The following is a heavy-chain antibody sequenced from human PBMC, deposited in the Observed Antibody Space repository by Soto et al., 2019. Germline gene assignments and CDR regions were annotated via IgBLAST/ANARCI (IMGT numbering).Heavy chain of an antibody. V-gene: IGHV1-46*01. Sequence: QVLLVQSGAEVKKPGASVKVSCKASGYTFTTYDMHWVRQAPGQGLGWMGKINPSGGSTSYAQKFQGRVTMTRDTSTSTVYMEVSSLRSEDTALYYCAKDYYASANWFDSWGQGTLVTVSS. CDR3: AKDYYASANWFDS. CDR1: GYTFTTYD. D-gene: IGHD3-10*01. CDR2: INPSGGST. J-gene: IGHJ5*01.